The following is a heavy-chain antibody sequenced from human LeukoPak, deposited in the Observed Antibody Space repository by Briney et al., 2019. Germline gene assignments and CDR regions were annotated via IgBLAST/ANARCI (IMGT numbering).Heavy chain of an antibody. Sequence: PSEALSLTCAVYGGSFSGYYWSWLRQPPGKGLEWIGGINHSGSTNYNPSLKSRVTISVDTSKNQFSLKLSSVTAADTAVYYCARAGDCSSTSCYPTADFDYWGQGTLVTVSS. V-gene: IGHV4-34*01. CDR3: ARAGDCSSTSCYPTADFDY. CDR1: GGSFSGYY. D-gene: IGHD2-2*01. CDR2: INHSGST. J-gene: IGHJ4*02.